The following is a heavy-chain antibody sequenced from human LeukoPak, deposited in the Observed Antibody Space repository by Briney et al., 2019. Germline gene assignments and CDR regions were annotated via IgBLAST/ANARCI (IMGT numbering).Heavy chain of an antibody. CDR3: ARALYDFWSGPGDWFDP. J-gene: IGHJ5*02. CDR2: MNPSGST. Sequence: PSETLSLTCAVYGGSFSGYYWTWIRQTPEKGLEWIGEMNPSGSTNYNPSLKSRVTISVDTSKNQFSLELSSVTAADTAVYYCARALYDFWSGPGDWFDPWGQGTLVTVSS. V-gene: IGHV4-34*01. D-gene: IGHD3-3*01. CDR1: GGSFSGYY.